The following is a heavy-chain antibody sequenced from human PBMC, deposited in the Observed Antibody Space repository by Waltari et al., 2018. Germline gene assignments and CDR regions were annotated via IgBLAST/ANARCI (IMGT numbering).Heavy chain of an antibody. CDR1: GGSFGRYS. CDR2: IIPIFGTP. CDR3: ARRKLGFAFDM. V-gene: IGHV1-69*12. D-gene: IGHD6-13*01. Sequence: QVHLVQSAAEVKKPGSSMKISCKASGGSFGRYSIDWVRQAAGQGLEWLGGIIPIFGTPQYAQRFQGRLILTADASTTTAHLELSGLRSDDTAIYYCARRKLGFAFDMWGQGTLVTVSS. J-gene: IGHJ3*02.